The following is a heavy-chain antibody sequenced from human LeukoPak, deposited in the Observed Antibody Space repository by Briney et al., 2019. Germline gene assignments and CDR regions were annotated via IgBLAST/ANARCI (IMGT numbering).Heavy chain of an antibody. J-gene: IGHJ5*02. Sequence: SETLSLTCAVYGGSFSGYYWSWIRQPPGKGLEWIGEINHSGSTNYNPSLKNRVTISVDTSKNQFSLKLSSVTAADTAVYYCARVPRYYNDFWSGYYPNWFDPWGQGTLVTVSS. D-gene: IGHD3-3*01. V-gene: IGHV4-34*01. CDR3: ARVPRYYNDFWSGYYPNWFDP. CDR1: GGSFSGYY. CDR2: INHSGST.